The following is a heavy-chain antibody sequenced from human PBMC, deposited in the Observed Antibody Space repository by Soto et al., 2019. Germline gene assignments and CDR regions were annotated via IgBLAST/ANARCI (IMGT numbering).Heavy chain of an antibody. CDR1: GATFSTTG. D-gene: IGHD2-21*02. Sequence: QVQLVQSGAEVRKPGSSLSVSCKSSGATFSTTGISWVRQAPGQGLEWMGGIIPLFGTPKYARKFQGRVSITADESTNTVYIELNSLRPDDAAVYYCARASPVICGGDPCYRLDSSFDSWGQGSLVIVSS. V-gene: IGHV1-69*01. J-gene: IGHJ5*01. CDR2: IIPLFGTP. CDR3: ARASPVICGGDPCYRLDSSFDS.